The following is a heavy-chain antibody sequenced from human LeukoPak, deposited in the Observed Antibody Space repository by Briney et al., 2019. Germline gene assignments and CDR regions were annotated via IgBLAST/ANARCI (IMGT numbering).Heavy chain of an antibody. J-gene: IGHJ4*02. CDR2: IYSGGST. CDR3: ARLGTTVTHFDY. Sequence: GGSLRLSCAASGFTVSSNYMSWVRQAPGKGLEWVSVIYSGGSTYYADSVKGRFTISRDNSKSTLYLLMNSLRAEDTAVYFCARLGTTVTHFDYWGQGTLVTVSS. D-gene: IGHD4-17*01. CDR1: GFTVSSNY. V-gene: IGHV3-66*01.